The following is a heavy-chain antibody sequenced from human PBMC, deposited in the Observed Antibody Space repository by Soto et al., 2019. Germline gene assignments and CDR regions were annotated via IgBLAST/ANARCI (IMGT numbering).Heavy chain of an antibody. V-gene: IGHV1-18*01. CDR1: GYTFTSYG. D-gene: IGHD3-10*01. CDR3: ARDTDTDYYGSGSRDDYFDY. Sequence: QVQLVQSGAEVKKPGASVKVSCKASGYTFTSYGISWVRQAPGQGLEWMGWISAYNGNTNYAQKLQGRVTMTTDTSTSTAYMELRSLRSDDTAVYYCARDTDTDYYGSGSRDDYFDYWGQGTLVTVSS. J-gene: IGHJ4*02. CDR2: ISAYNGNT.